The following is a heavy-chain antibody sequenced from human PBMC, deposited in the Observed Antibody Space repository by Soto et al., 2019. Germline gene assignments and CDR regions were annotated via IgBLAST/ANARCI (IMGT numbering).Heavy chain of an antibody. V-gene: IGHV4-59*01. J-gene: IGHJ4*02. CDR1: GGSIRSYY. CDR2: IYYSGST. Sequence: SETLSLTCTVSGGSIRSYYGSWIRQPPGKGLEWIGYIYYSGSTDYNPSLKSRVTISVDTSKNQFSLKLRSVTAADTAVYYCARDSYNFDDWGQGILVTVSS. CDR3: ARDSYNFDD. D-gene: IGHD5-18*01.